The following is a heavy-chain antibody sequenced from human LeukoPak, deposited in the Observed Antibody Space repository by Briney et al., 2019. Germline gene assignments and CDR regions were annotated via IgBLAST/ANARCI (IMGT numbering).Heavy chain of an antibody. Sequence: GGSLRLSCAASAFTFSEYYMTWLRQAPGKGLEGVSYIGTSCSPIYYAHSVKGRFTISRDDAKNSLYLQMTSLSADDPAVYYCARQYCSTTTCYTDYWGQGSLVTVSS. CDR2: IGTSCSPI. CDR1: AFTFSEYY. D-gene: IGHD2-2*02. V-gene: IGHV3-11*01. CDR3: ARQYCSTTTCYTDY. J-gene: IGHJ4*02.